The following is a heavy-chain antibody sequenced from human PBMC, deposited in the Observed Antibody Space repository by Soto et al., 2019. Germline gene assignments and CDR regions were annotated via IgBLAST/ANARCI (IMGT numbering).Heavy chain of an antibody. CDR3: ARFVYGELRIDY. D-gene: IGHD4-17*01. V-gene: IGHV4-61*01. J-gene: IGHJ4*02. CDR2: IYYSGST. CDR1: GGSVSSGSYY. Sequence: QVQLQESGPGLVQPSETLSLTCTVSGGSVSSGSYYWSWLRQPPGKGLEWIGYIYYSGSTNYNPSLKSQVTVSVDTSKNQFALKLGSVTAADKAVYDGARFVYGELRIDYWCQGTLLTVSS.